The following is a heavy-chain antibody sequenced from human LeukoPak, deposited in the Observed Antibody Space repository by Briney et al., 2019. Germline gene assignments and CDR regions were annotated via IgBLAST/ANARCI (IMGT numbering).Heavy chain of an antibody. V-gene: IGHV3-21*01. J-gene: IGHJ6*03. CDR1: GFTISSYS. CDR3: ARCPFYYYMDV. CDR2: ISSSSSYI. Sequence: GGSLRLSCAASGFTISSYSMNWVRQAPGKGLEWVSSISSSSSYIYYADSVKGRFTISRDNAKSSLYLQMNSLRAEDTAVYYCARCPFYYYMDVWGKGTTVTVSS.